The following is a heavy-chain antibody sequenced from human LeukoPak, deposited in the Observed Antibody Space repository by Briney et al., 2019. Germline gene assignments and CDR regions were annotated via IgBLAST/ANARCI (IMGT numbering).Heavy chain of an antibody. D-gene: IGHD3-10*01. Sequence: SETLSFTFTVPGVYISGYGWSWIRQPPGKGLEWIGYMYSRGSTNDNPSLKSRVTISRDTSKNQLSLRVTSVTAADTAMYYCAQHFFCGDPPAFDIWGQGTMVTVSS. J-gene: IGHJ3*02. V-gene: IGHV4-4*08. CDR3: AQHFFCGDPPAFDI. CDR1: GVYISGYG. CDR2: MYSRGST.